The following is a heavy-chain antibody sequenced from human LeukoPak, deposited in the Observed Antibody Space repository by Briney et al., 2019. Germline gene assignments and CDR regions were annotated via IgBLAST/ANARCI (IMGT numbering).Heavy chain of an antibody. V-gene: IGHV3-30*03. Sequence: PGRSLRLSCAASGFTFSSYGMHWVRQAPGKGLEWVAVISYDGSNKYYADSVKGRFTISRDNSKNTLYLQMNSLRAEDTAVYYCARERGGADAFDIWGQGTMVTVSS. CDR2: ISYDGSNK. D-gene: IGHD3-16*01. CDR3: ARERGGADAFDI. J-gene: IGHJ3*02. CDR1: GFTFSSYG.